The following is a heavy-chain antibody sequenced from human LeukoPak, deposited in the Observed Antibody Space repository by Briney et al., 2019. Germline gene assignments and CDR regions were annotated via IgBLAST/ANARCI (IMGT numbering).Heavy chain of an antibody. D-gene: IGHD7-27*01. CDR2: ISGYNGDA. CDR3: ARGDSGITGDYYYYYMDV. J-gene: IGHJ6*03. CDR1: GYTFTGYG. Sequence: GASVKVSCKASGYTFTGYGINWVRQAPGQGLEWMGWISGYNGDANYAHKLQGRVTMTTDTSTSTAYMELSSLRSEDTAVYYCARGDSGITGDYYYYYMDVWGKGTTVTVSS. V-gene: IGHV1-18*01.